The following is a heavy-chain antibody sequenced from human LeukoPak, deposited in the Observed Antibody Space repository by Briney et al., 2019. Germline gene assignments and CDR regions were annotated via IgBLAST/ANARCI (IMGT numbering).Heavy chain of an antibody. J-gene: IGHJ3*02. Sequence: SVKVSCKASGYTFTSYDINWVRQAPGQGLEWMGGIIPIFGTANYAQKFQGRVTITADESTSTAYMELSSLRSEDTAVYYCARDSKGYDAFDIWGQGTMVTVSS. D-gene: IGHD1-1*01. CDR3: ARDSKGYDAFDI. CDR1: GYTFTSYD. CDR2: IIPIFGTA. V-gene: IGHV1-69*13.